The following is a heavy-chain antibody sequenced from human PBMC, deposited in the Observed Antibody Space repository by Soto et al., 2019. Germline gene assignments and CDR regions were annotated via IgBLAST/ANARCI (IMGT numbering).Heavy chain of an antibody. CDR3: AKDQGYCSSTSRRTGVCYGSTHYYYMDV. CDR2: ISYDGSNK. J-gene: IGHJ6*03. V-gene: IGHV3-30*18. Sequence: GGSLRLSCAASGFTFSSYGMHWVRQAPGKGLEWVAVISYDGSNKYYADSVKGRFTISRDNSKNTLYLQMNNLRAEDTAVYYCAKDQGYCSSTSRRTGVCYGSTHYYYMDVWGKGTTVTVSS. CDR1: GFTFSSYG. D-gene: IGHD2-2*01.